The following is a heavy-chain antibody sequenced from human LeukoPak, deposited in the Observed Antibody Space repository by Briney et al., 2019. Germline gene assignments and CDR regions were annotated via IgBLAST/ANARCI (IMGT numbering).Heavy chain of an antibody. V-gene: IGHV3-20*01. J-gene: IGHJ3*01. CDR3: AKEISGSGDYGDYTFAFDV. CDR1: GFTFDDHA. CDR2: ISCSGGSI. D-gene: IGHD4-17*01. Sequence: PGGFLRLSCAASGFTFDDHAMRWVRQAPGKGLEWVSSISCSGGSIGYADSVKGRFTVSRDNAKNSVYLQMNSLRAEDTAFYDCAKEISGSGDYGDYTFAFDVWGQGTMVTVSS.